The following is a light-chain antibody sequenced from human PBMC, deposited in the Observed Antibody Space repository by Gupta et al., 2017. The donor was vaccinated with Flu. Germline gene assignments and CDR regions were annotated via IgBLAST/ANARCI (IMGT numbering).Light chain of an antibody. CDR3: LQDYNYPWT. V-gene: IGKV1-6*01. CDR2: AAS. J-gene: IGKJ1*01. CDR1: QGIRND. Sequence: AIKMTQSPPSLSASVGDRVAISCRASQGIRNDLGWYQQKPGKAPKLLIYAASSLQSGVPSRFSGSGAGTDFSLTISILQPEYVASYYCLQDYNYPWTFGQGTKVEIK.